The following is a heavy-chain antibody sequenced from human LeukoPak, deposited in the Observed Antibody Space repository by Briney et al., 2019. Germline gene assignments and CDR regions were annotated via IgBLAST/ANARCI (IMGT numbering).Heavy chain of an antibody. J-gene: IGHJ4*02. CDR2: IRSKAYGGTT. D-gene: IGHD3-10*01. CDR3: IGSFGELTFFDY. CDR1: GFTFGDYA. V-gene: IGHV3-49*04. Sequence: GGSLRLSCTASGFTFGDYAMSWVRQAPGKGLEWVGFIRSKAYGGTTEYAASVKGRFTISRDDSKSIAYLQMNSLKTEDTAVYYCIGSFGELTFFDYWGQGTLVTVSS.